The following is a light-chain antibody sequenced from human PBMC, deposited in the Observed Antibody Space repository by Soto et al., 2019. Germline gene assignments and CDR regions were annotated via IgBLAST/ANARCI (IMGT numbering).Light chain of an antibody. Sequence: VLTQPPPVSGAPGQRVTISCTGSSSNIGAGYDVHWYQQLPGTAPKLLIYGNSNRPSGVPDRFSGSKSGTSASLAITGLQAEDEADYYCQSYDSSLSGPYVFGTGTKVTVL. V-gene: IGLV1-40*01. CDR2: GNS. J-gene: IGLJ1*01. CDR3: QSYDSSLSGPYV. CDR1: SSNIGAGYD.